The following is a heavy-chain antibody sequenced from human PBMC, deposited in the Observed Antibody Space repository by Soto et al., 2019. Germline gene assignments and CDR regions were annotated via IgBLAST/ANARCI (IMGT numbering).Heavy chain of an antibody. CDR2: LGGGGDT. J-gene: IGHJ4*02. CDR1: GFTFGTYT. Sequence: PGGSLRLSCAASGFTFGTYTMNWVRQAPGKGLEWVSALGGGGDTHYAESVKGRFTISRDYSKNILLLQMNSLRDEDSAIYYCTKDRHPDGIWTLDFWGQGTLVTVSS. V-gene: IGHV3-23*01. CDR3: TKDRHPDGIWTLDF. D-gene: IGHD3-9*01.